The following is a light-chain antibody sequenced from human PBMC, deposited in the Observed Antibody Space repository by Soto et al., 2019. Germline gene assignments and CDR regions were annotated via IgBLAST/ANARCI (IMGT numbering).Light chain of an antibody. Sequence: ETVSTQSLGTLSLSPGERATLSCRASQSVSSSYLAWYQQKPGQAPRLLIYGASTRATGIPARFSGSGSGTEFTLTISSLQSEDFAVYYCQQYNNWPLTFGQGTRLEI. CDR1: QSVSSSY. CDR2: GAS. J-gene: IGKJ5*01. V-gene: IGKV3-15*01. CDR3: QQYNNWPLT.